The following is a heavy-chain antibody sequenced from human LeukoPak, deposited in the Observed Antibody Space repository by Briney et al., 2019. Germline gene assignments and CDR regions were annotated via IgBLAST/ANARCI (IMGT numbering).Heavy chain of an antibody. Sequence: PGGSLRLSCAASGFTFSSYSMNWVRQAPGKGLEWVSSISSSSSYIYYADSVKGRFTISRNNAKNSLYLQMNSLRAEDTAVYYCARDSTYYYDSSGYPPDYWGQGTLVTVSS. J-gene: IGHJ4*02. CDR2: ISSSSSYI. CDR1: GFTFSSYS. V-gene: IGHV3-21*01. CDR3: ARDSTYYYDSSGYPPDY. D-gene: IGHD3-22*01.